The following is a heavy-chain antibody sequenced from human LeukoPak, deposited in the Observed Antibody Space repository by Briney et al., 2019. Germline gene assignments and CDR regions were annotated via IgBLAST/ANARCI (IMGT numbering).Heavy chain of an antibody. CDR2: INGYNDKT. Sequence: ASVKVSCKASGGTFSSYAISWVRQAPGQGLEWMGRINGYNDKTKYEEKVQGRVTMTIDTSTSTAYMELRSLTSDDTAVYYCARDRGKWFADFFDFWGQGTLVTVSS. D-gene: IGHD3-10*01. CDR1: GGTFSSYA. CDR3: ARDRGKWFADFFDF. V-gene: IGHV1-18*01. J-gene: IGHJ4*02.